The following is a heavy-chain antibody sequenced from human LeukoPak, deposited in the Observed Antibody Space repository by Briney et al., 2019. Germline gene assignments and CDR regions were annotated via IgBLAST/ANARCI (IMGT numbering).Heavy chain of an antibody. CDR1: GGSINNYY. CDR3: ARHYCSSTSCYEGAFDI. D-gene: IGHD2-2*01. CDR2: IYTRGST. J-gene: IGHJ3*02. Sequence: SETLSLTCTVSGGSINNYYWSWIRQPAGKGLEWIGRIYTRGSTNYNPSLKSRVTISVDTSKNQFSLKLSSVTAADTAVYYCARHYCSSTSCYEGAFDIWGQGTMVTVSS. V-gene: IGHV4-4*07.